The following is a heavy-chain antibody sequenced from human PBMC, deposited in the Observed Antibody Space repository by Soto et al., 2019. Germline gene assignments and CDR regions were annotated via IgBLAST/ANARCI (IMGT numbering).Heavy chain of an antibody. CDR1: GASISSGAYD. Sequence: QVQLQESGPGLVKPSQTLSLTCTVSGASISSGAYDWSWIRQHPGKGLEWIGHIDDSGNTYYNPYIKNRVIISADTSKNHFSLRLTFVSAADTAVYYCAGHPYGESWLDPWGQGTLVTVSS. CDR3: AGHPYGESWLDP. D-gene: IGHD4-17*01. CDR2: IDDSGNT. V-gene: IGHV4-31*03. J-gene: IGHJ5*02.